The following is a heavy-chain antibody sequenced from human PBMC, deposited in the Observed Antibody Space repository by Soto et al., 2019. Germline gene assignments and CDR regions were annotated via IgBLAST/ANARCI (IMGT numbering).Heavy chain of an antibody. Sequence: QVQLQESGPGLVNPSGTLSLTCAVSGGSLSSSSWWSWVRQPPGKTLEWLGDIFYSGSTKYNPSLNSRVTISADQSKNDFSLRLSSVTAADTAVYYCVHHGGVPYYHDFWGQGMLVTVSS. V-gene: IGHV4-4*02. CDR2: IFYSGST. J-gene: IGHJ4*02. CDR3: VHHGGVPYYHDF. CDR1: GGSLSSSSW. D-gene: IGHD2-8*01.